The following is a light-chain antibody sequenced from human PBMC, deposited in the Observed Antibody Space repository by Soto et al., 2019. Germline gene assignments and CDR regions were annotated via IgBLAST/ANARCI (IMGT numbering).Light chain of an antibody. Sequence: IVRTRSTATLSVSPGERASPSCMSSQSVSIDLAWYQQTPGQTPRLLIYGASTRATGIPARFSGSGSETEFTLTISSLQAEDSAVYFCQQYNNWPTWTFGQGTKVDI. CDR2: GAS. J-gene: IGKJ1*01. CDR1: QSVSID. CDR3: QQYNNWPTWT. V-gene: IGKV3-15*01.